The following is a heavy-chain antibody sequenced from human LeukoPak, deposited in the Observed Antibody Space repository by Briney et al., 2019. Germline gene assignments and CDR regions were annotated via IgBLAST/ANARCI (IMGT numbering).Heavy chain of an antibody. CDR3: AKEGYYDFWSGYSDY. CDR2: ISGSAGST. J-gene: IGHJ4*02. Sequence: GGSLRLSCAASGFTFSSYAMSWVRQAPGKGLGWVSAISGSAGSTYYADPVKGRFTISRDNSKNTLYLQMNSLRAEDTAVYYCAKEGYYDFWSGYSDYWGQGTLVTVSS. D-gene: IGHD3-3*01. V-gene: IGHV3-23*01. CDR1: GFTFSSYA.